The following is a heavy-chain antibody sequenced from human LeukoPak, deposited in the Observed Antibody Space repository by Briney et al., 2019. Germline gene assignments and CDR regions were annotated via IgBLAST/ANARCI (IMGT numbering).Heavy chain of an antibody. CDR1: GFTFSSYG. V-gene: IGHV3-30*18. D-gene: IGHD5-18*01. J-gene: IGHJ4*02. CDR3: AKDRRGYSYDHFDY. CDR2: ISYDGSNK. Sequence: GRSLRLSCAASGFTFSSYGMHWVRQAPGKGLEWVAVISYDGSNKYYADSVKGRFTISRDNSKNTLYLQMNSLRAEDTAVYYCAKDRRGYSYDHFDYWGQGTLVTVSS.